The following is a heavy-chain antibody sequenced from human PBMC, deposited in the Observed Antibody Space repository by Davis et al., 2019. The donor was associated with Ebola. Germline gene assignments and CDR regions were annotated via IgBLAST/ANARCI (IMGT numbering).Heavy chain of an antibody. J-gene: IGHJ6*02. CDR3: AREEGLDYDILSYYYGMDV. Sequence: PGGSLRLSCAASGFTFSSYEMNWVRQAPGKGLEWVSYISSSGSTIYYADSVKGRFTISRDNAKNSLYLQMNSLRAEDTAVYYCAREEGLDYDILSYYYGMDVWGQGTTVTVSS. V-gene: IGHV3-48*03. CDR2: ISSSGSTI. CDR1: GFTFSSYE. D-gene: IGHD3-9*01.